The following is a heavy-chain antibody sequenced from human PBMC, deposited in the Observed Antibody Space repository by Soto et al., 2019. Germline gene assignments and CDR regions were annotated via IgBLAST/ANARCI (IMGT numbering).Heavy chain of an antibody. V-gene: IGHV3-13*01. J-gene: IGHJ5*02. CDR1: GFTFSSYD. Sequence: EVQLVESGGGLVQPGGSLSLSCAASGFTFSSYDMHWVRQATGKGLEWVSAIGTAGDTYYPGSVKGRFTISRENAKNSWYLQMNSLRAGDTAVYYCARGGYCSGGSCKSWGWFDPWGQGTLVTVSS. CDR2: IGTAGDT. D-gene: IGHD2-15*01. CDR3: ARGGYCSGGSCKSWGWFDP.